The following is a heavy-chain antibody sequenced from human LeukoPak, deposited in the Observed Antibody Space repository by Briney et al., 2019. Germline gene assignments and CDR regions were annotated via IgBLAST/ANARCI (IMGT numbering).Heavy chain of an antibody. V-gene: IGHV3-30*04. J-gene: IGHJ5*02. Sequence: PGRSLRLSCAASGFTFSSYAMHWVRQAPGKGLEWVAVISYDGSNKYYADSVKGRFTISRDNSKNTLYLQMNSLRAEDTAVYYCAKGGSFSHFDPWGQGTLVTDSS. CDR3: AKGGSFSHFDP. CDR2: ISYDGSNK. CDR1: GFTFSSYA.